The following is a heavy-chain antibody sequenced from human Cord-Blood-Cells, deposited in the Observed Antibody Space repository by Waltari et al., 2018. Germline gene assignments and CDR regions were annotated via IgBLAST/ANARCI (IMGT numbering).Heavy chain of an antibody. CDR1: GGSFSGYY. Sequence: QVQLQQWGAGLLKPSETLSLTCAVYGGSFSGYYWSWIRQPPGKGLEWIGEINHSGSTNYNLSLKSRVTISVDTSKNQFSLKLSSVTAADTAVYYCARGTTIVVVPAARYWYFDLWGRGTLVTVSS. J-gene: IGHJ2*01. CDR2: INHSGST. CDR3: ARGTTIVVVPAARYWYFDL. V-gene: IGHV4-34*01. D-gene: IGHD2-2*01.